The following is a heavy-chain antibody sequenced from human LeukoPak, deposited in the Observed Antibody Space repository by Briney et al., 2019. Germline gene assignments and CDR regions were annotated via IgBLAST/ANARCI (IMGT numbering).Heavy chain of an antibody. Sequence: SETLSLTCAVYGGSFSGYYWSWLRQPPGKGLEWIGEINHSGSTNYNPSLKSRVTISVDTSKNQFSLKLSSVTAADTAVYYCARADLYCSGGSCLEYNWFDPWGQGTLVTVSS. CDR3: ARADLYCSGGSCLEYNWFDP. J-gene: IGHJ5*02. CDR2: INHSGST. CDR1: GGSFSGYY. D-gene: IGHD2-15*01. V-gene: IGHV4-34*01.